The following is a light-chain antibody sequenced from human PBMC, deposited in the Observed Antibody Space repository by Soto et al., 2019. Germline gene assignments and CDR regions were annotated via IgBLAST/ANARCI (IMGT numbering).Light chain of an antibody. CDR2: GNT. V-gene: IGLV1-40*01. CDR1: SSNIGAGYD. CDR3: QSYDSSLSGPSFV. Sequence: QSVLTQPPSVSGAPGQRVTISCTGSSSNIGAGYDVHWYQQLPGTAPKLLIYGNTNQPSGVPDRFSGSKSGTSASLAITGLQAEDEADYYCQSYDSSLSGPSFVFGTGTKLTV. J-gene: IGLJ1*01.